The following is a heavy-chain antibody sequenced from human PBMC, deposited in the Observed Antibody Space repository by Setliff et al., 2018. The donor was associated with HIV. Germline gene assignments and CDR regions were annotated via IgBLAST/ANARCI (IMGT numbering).Heavy chain of an antibody. D-gene: IGHD2-15*01. J-gene: IGHJ6*02. CDR3: AGGSGGYCSGGSRYFGFGLAL. CDR2: IIPIFNTA. CDR1: GGTFSSYS. Sequence: GASVKVSCKASGGTFSSYSITWVRQAPGQGLEWMGGIIPIFNTANYAQKFQGRVTITADESTSTAYMELSSLGSEDTAVYYCAGGSGGYCSGGSRYFGFGLALWGQGTTVTVSS. V-gene: IGHV1-69*13.